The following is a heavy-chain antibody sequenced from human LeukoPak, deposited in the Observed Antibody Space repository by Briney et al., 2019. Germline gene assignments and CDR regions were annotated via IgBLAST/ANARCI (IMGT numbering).Heavy chain of an antibody. CDR1: GFTFSSYW. J-gene: IGHJ3*02. D-gene: IGHD1-26*01. Sequence: GGSLRLSCAASGFTFSSYWMSWARQAPGKGLEWVANIKQDGSEKYYVDSVKGRFTISRDNAKNSLYLQMNSLRAEDTAVYYCARAGRWELLGYDAFDIWGQGTMVTVSS. CDR2: IKQDGSEK. V-gene: IGHV3-7*01. CDR3: ARAGRWELLGYDAFDI.